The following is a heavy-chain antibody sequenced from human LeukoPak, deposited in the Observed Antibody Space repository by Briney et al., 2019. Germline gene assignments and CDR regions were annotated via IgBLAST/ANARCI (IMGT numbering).Heavy chain of an antibody. CDR3: AKYERATSDAFDV. J-gene: IGHJ3*01. V-gene: IGHV3-74*01. CDR2: INRDGSRT. Sequence: GGSLRLSCAASGFTFSSNWMHWVRQVPGKGLVWVSRINRDGSRTDYADSVKGRFTISRDNSKNTLYLQMNSLRAEDTAVYYCAKYERATSDAFDVWGQGTMVAVSS. D-gene: IGHD2-2*01. CDR1: GFTFSSNW.